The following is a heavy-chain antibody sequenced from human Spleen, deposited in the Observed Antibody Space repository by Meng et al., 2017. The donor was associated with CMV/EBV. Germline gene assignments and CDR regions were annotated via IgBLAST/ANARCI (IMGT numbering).Heavy chain of an antibody. CDR3: ARSSITIFGVVITSMGEFDY. Sequence: GSLRLSCTVSGYSISSGYYWGWIRQPPGKGLEWIGNVYHSGNAYYSPSLKSRVTISVDTSKNQFSLKLSSVTAADTAVYYCARSSITIFGVVITSMGEFDYWGQGTLVTVSS. J-gene: IGHJ4*02. CDR2: VYHSGNA. D-gene: IGHD3-3*01. CDR1: GYSISSGYY. V-gene: IGHV4-38-2*02.